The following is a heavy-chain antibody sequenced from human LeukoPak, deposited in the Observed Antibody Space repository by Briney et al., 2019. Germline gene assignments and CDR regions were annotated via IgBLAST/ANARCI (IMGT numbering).Heavy chain of an antibody. D-gene: IGHD6-19*01. CDR1: GFTFSDHA. CDR2: IRGTGTTT. CDR3: AKVSWLGTLPSYHFDS. J-gene: IGHJ4*02. V-gene: IGHV3-23*01. Sequence: PGGSLRLSCAASGFTFSDHAMSWVRQAPGKGLEWVSAIRGTGTTTFYAASVKGRFTISRDNSKNTVDLQMNSLRAEDTAVYYCAKVSWLGTLPSYHFDSWGQGTQVTVSS.